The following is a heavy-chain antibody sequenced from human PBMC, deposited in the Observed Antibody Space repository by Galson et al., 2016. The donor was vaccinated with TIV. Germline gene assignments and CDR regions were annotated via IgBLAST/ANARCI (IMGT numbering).Heavy chain of an antibody. V-gene: IGHV2-70*11. J-gene: IGHJ4*02. D-gene: IGHD3-22*01. CDR3: ARISGYYDSSGHYIPRSFDY. CDR1: GFSLNTDGMC. Sequence: PALVKPTQTLTLTCTFSGFSLNTDGMCVNWIRQPPGNALEWLARIDWDDDKSYTSSLKTWLTISKDTSKNQVVLTMTNMDPVDTATYYCARISGYYDSSGHYIPRSFDYWGQGNLVTVSS. CDR2: IDWDDDK.